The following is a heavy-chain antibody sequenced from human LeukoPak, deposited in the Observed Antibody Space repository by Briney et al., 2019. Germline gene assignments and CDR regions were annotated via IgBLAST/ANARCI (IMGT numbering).Heavy chain of an antibody. J-gene: IGHJ4*02. CDR2: IKQDGSEK. CDR3: ARVRGFMTTVTTPEGYYFDY. V-gene: IGHV3-7*01. D-gene: IGHD4-17*01. CDR1: GFTFSSYW. Sequence: GGSPRLSCAASGFTFSSYWMSWVRQAPGKGLEWVANIKQDGSEKYYVDSVKGRFTISRDNAKNSLYLQMNSLRAEDTAVYYCARVRGFMTTVTTPEGYYFDYWGQGTLVTVSS.